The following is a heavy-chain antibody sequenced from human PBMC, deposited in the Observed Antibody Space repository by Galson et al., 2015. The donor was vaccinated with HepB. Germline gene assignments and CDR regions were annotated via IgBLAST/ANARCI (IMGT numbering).Heavy chain of an antibody. V-gene: IGHV3-30*18. J-gene: IGHJ4*02. CDR1: GFTFSSYG. CDR2: ISYDGSNK. D-gene: IGHD5-12*01. CDR3: AKDSGYDELYFDY. Sequence: SLRLSCAASGFTFSSYGMHWVRQAPGKGLEWVAVISYDGSNKYYADSVKGRFTISRDNSKNTLYLQMNSLRAEDTAVYYCAKDSGYDELYFDYWGQGTLVTVSS.